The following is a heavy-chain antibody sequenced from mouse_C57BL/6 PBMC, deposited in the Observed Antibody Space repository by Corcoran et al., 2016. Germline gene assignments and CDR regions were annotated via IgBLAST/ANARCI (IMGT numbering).Heavy chain of an antibody. J-gene: IGHJ3*01. CDR3: ARCPYYGSSSQ. D-gene: IGHD1-1*01. CDR1: GYTFTTYG. Sequence: QIQLVQSGPELKKPGETVKISCKASGYTFTTYGMSWVKQAQGKGLKWMGWINTYSGVPTSADDFKGRFAFSLETSASTAYLQINNLKNEDTATDFCARCPYYGSSSQWGQGTLVTVSA. V-gene: IGHV9-3*01. CDR2: INTYSGVP.